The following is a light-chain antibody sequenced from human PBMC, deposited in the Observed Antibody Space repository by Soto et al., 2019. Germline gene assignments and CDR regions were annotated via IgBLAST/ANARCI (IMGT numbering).Light chain of an antibody. CDR1: SSDVGGYNY. V-gene: IGLV2-14*01. J-gene: IGLJ2*01. Sequence: QSALTQPASVSGSPGQSITISCTGTSSDVGGYNYVSWYQQHPGKAPKLMICEVSNRPSGVSNRFSGSKSGNTASLTISGLQAEDGADYYCRSYTSSRTLVFGGGTKLTVL. CDR3: RSYTSSRTLV. CDR2: EVS.